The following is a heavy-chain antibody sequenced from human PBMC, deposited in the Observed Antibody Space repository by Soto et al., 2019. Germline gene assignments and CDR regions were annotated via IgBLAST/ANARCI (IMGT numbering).Heavy chain of an antibody. CDR2: IYYSGST. CDR1: GGSISSGGYY. J-gene: IGHJ4*02. D-gene: IGHD2-15*01. Sequence: QVQLQESGPGLVKPSQTLSLTCTVSGGSISSGGYYWSWIRQHPGKGLEWIGYIYYSGSTYYNPSIESRVTISVDTSKNLFSLKLSSVTAADTAVYYCARVYCSGGSCYEFDYWGQGTLVTVSS. V-gene: IGHV4-31*03. CDR3: ARVYCSGGSCYEFDY.